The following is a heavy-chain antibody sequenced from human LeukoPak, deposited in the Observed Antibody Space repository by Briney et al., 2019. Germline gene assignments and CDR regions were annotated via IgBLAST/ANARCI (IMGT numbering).Heavy chain of an antibody. Sequence: GGSLRLSCAASGFTFSSYNMNWVRQAPGKGLEWVSSISSSSSYIYYADSAKGRFTISRDNAKNSLYLQMNSLRAEDTAVYYCARGLMKQLWLPWGQGTLVTVSS. CDR3: ARGLMKQLWLP. D-gene: IGHD5-18*01. CDR2: ISSSSSYI. CDR1: GFTFSSYN. V-gene: IGHV3-21*01. J-gene: IGHJ4*02.